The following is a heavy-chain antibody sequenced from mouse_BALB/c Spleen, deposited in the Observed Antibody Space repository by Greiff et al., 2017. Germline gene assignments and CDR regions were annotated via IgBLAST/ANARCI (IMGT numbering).Heavy chain of an antibody. J-gene: IGHJ2*01. V-gene: IGHV3-2*02. CDR3: ARSNGNYEVYYFDY. D-gene: IGHD2-1*01. CDR2: ISYSGST. CDR1: GYSITSDYA. Sequence: EVQLQQSGPGLVKPSQSLSLTCTVTGYSITSDYAWNWIRQFPGNKLEWMGYISYSGSTSYNPSLKSRISITRDTSKNQFFLQLNSVTTEDTATYYCARSNGNYEVYYFDYWGQGTTLTVSS.